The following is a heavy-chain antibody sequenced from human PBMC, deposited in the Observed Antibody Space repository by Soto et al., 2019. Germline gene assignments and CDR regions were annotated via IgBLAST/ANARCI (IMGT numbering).Heavy chain of an antibody. V-gene: IGHV3-23*01. CDR2: ISGSGGST. Sequence: GGSLRLSCAASGFTFGSYAMSWVRQAPGKGLEWVSAISGSGGSTYYADSVKGRFTISRDNSKNTLYLQMNSLRAEDTAVYYCASQVIQVNWFDPWGQGTLVTVSS. CDR3: ASQVIQVNWFDP. CDR1: GFTFGSYA. J-gene: IGHJ5*02.